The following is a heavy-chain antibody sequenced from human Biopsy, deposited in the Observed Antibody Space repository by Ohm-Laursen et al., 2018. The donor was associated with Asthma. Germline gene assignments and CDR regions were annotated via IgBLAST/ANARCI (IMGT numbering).Heavy chain of an antibody. CDR1: GFSLSSSGAN. D-gene: IGHD1-14*01. CDR2: IDWEEDK. V-gene: IGHV2-70*04. CDR3: TRHNDY. J-gene: IGHJ4*02. Sequence: TQTLTLTSSFSGFSLSSSGANINWIRQPPGKALEWLARIDWEEDKFYSTSLRTRLTISKGSSEDQVVLTMTNMGPVDTATYYCTRHNDYWGPGILVTVSS.